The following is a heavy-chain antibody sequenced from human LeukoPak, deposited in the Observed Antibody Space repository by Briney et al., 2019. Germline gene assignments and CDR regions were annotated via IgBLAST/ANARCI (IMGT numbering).Heavy chain of an antibody. CDR1: GFIFNSYG. Sequence: QPGRSLRLSCAASGFIFNSYGMHWVRQAPGKGLEWVAFIWYDGSNKYYADSVKGRFTISRDNSKNTLYLQMNSLRAEDTAVYYCAKQTCSSTSCYMEGYYYYGMDVWGQGTTVTVSS. CDR3: AKQTCSSTSCYMEGYYYYGMDV. V-gene: IGHV3-30*02. J-gene: IGHJ6*02. CDR2: IWYDGSNK. D-gene: IGHD2-2*01.